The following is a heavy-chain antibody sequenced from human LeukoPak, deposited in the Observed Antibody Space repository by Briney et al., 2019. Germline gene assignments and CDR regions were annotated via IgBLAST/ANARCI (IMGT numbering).Heavy chain of an antibody. Sequence: ASVKVSCKASGCTFSSYAISWVRQAPGQGLEWMGRIIPIFGTANYAQKFQGRVTITTDESTSTAYMELSSLRSEDTAVYYCASHSSSWRYYFDYWGQGTLVTVSS. V-gene: IGHV1-69*05. J-gene: IGHJ4*02. CDR3: ASHSSSWRYYFDY. D-gene: IGHD6-13*01. CDR2: IIPIFGTA. CDR1: GCTFSSYA.